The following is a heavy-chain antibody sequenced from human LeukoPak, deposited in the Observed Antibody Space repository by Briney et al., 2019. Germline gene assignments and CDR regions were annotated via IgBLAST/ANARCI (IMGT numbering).Heavy chain of an antibody. V-gene: IGHV3-21*04. CDR3: ARLPGIAAAGIGPYFDY. D-gene: IGHD6-13*01. Sequence: PGGSLRLSCAASGFTFSSYSMNWVRQAPGKGLEWVSSISSSSSYIYYADSVKGRFTISRDNSKNTLYLQMNSLRAEDTAVYYCARLPGIAAAGIGPYFDYWGQGTLVTVSS. CDR1: GFTFSSYS. CDR2: ISSSSSYI. J-gene: IGHJ4*02.